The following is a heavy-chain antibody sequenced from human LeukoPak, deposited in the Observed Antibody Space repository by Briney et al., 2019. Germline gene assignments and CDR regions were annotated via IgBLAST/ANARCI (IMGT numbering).Heavy chain of an antibody. Sequence: GGSLRLSCAASGFTFNNYAMSWVRQAPGKGLEWVSYISSSSSTIYYADSVKGRFTISRDNAKNSLYLQMNSLRAEDTAVYYCARVRRAGLFDYWGQGTLVTVSS. J-gene: IGHJ4*02. D-gene: IGHD6-19*01. V-gene: IGHV3-48*01. CDR2: ISSSSSTI. CDR3: ARVRRAGLFDY. CDR1: GFTFNNYA.